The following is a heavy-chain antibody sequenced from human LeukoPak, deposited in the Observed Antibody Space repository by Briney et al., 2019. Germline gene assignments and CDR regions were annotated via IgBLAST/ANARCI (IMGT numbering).Heavy chain of an antibody. CDR1: GGSFSGYY. Sequence: SETLSLTCAVYGGSFSGYYWSWIRQPPGKGLEWIGEINHSGSTNYNPSLKSRVTISVDTSKNQFSLKLSSVTAADTAVYYCARGRARYYGSGSYYNDYWGQGTLVTVSS. D-gene: IGHD3-10*01. CDR3: ARGRARYYGSGSYYNDY. CDR2: INHSGST. V-gene: IGHV4-34*01. J-gene: IGHJ4*02.